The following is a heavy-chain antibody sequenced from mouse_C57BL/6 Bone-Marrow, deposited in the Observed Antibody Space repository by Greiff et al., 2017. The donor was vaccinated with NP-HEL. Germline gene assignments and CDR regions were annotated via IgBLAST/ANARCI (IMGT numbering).Heavy chain of an antibody. D-gene: IGHD2-5*01. J-gene: IGHJ2*01. CDR1: GFTFSSYG. CDR3: ARHYYSNYFDY. V-gene: IGHV5-6*01. CDR2: SSSGGSYT. Sequence: EVHLVESGGDLVKPGGSLKLSCAASGFTFSSYGMSWVRQTPAKRLEWVATSSSGGSYTYYPDSVKGRFTISRDNAKNTLYLQMSSLKSEDTAMYYCARHYYSNYFDYWGQGTTLTVSS.